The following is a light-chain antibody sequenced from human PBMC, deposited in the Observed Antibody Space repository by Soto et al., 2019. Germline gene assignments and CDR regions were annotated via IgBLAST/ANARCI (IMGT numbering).Light chain of an antibody. Sequence: DIQMTQSPSTLSGSVGDRVTITCRASQTISSWLAWYQQKPGKAPKLLIYKASTLKSGVPSRFSGSGSGTEFTLTISSLQPDDSAMYYCQQYNGYSWTFGRGTKVDI. CDR3: QQYNGYSWT. J-gene: IGKJ1*01. CDR2: KAS. CDR1: QTISSW. V-gene: IGKV1-5*03.